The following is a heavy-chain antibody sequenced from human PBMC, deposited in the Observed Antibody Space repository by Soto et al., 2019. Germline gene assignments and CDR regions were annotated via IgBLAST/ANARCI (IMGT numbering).Heavy chain of an antibody. Sequence: QLHLVQSGAVVKKPGASVTVSCSASGYPVTAYYMHWVRQAPGRGLEGMGGINPATGAAKYTQTFQGRGTMTRDTATSKVSLELSGLTSRDAAVAYCARGGGVGVAGSAAFDMWGQGTLVTVSS. J-gene: IGHJ3*02. CDR3: ARGGGVGVAGSAAFDM. D-gene: IGHD3-3*01. CDR2: INPATGAA. CDR1: GYPVTAYY. V-gene: IGHV1-2*02.